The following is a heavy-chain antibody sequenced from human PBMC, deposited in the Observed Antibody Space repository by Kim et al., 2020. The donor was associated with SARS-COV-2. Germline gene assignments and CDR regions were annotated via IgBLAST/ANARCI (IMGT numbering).Heavy chain of an antibody. CDR1: GFPISTYW. V-gene: IGHV3-7*01. Sequence: GGSLRLSCAASGFPISTYWMNWVRQTPGKGLEWVANIKQDGSEKYYVDSVKGRFTISRDNAKNSLYLQMNNLRAEDTAVYYCTRDRWLLLESNYYYYGMDVWGQGTTVTVSS. J-gene: IGHJ6*02. CDR3: TRDRWLLLESNYYYYGMDV. D-gene: IGHD3-9*01. CDR2: IKQDGSEK.